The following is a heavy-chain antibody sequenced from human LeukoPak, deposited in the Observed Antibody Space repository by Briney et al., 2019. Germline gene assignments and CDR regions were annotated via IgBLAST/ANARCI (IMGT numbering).Heavy chain of an antibody. J-gene: IGHJ4*02. Sequence: GGSLRLSCVTSGFTFSSFWMQWVRQAPGKGLVCVSRINTDGRNTDCADSLRGSFTISRDSAKNTLYLQMNSLRADDTAVYVCARIVTSLAAYWGQGTLVTVSS. CDR3: ARIVTSLAAY. V-gene: IGHV3-74*01. CDR1: GFTFSSFW. CDR2: INTDGRNT. D-gene: IGHD2/OR15-2a*01.